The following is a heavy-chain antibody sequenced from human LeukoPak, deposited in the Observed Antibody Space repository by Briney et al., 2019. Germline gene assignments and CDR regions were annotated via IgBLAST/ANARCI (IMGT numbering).Heavy chain of an antibody. V-gene: IGHV1-8*01. J-gene: IGHJ5*02. CDR2: MNPNSGNT. CDR3: VRDGEGVAISVNYWFDP. Sequence: ASVKVSCKASGYTFTSYDINWVRQATGQGLEWMGWMNPNSGNTGYAQKFQGRVTMTRDISISTAYMELRGLRSEDTAIYYCVRDGEGVAISVNYWFDPWGQGTLVTVSS. CDR1: GYTFTSYD. D-gene: IGHD3-10*01.